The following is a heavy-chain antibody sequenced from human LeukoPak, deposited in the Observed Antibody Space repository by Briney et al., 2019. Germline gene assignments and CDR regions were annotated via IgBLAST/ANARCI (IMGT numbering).Heavy chain of an antibody. CDR1: GYTFTSYG. CDR3: ARQRRFGELSAEDDY. J-gene: IGHJ4*02. D-gene: IGHD3-10*01. V-gene: IGHV1-18*01. CDR2: ISAYNGNT. Sequence: GASVKVSCKASGYTFTSYGISWVRQAPGQGLEWMGWISAYNGNTNYAQKLQGRVTMTTDTSTSTASMELRSLRSDDTAVYYCARQRRFGELSAEDDYWGQGTLVTVSS.